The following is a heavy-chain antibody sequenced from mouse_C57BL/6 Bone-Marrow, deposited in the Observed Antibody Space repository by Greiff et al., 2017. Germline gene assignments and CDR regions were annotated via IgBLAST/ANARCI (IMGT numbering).Heavy chain of an antibody. CDR2: ISGGGGNT. CDR1: GFTFSSYT. Sequence: EVQLVESGGGLVKPGGSLKLSCAASGFTFSSYTMSWVRQTPEKRLQWVAAISGGGGNTYYPDSVKGRFTISRDNDKNILYLQSSSLRSEDTALYYCSRQVTTVLATKYFDVWGTGTTVTVSS. V-gene: IGHV5-9*01. D-gene: IGHD1-1*01. CDR3: SRQVTTVLATKYFDV. J-gene: IGHJ1*03.